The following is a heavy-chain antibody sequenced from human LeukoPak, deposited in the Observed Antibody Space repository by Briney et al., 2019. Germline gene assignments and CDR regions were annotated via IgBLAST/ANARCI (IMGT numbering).Heavy chain of an antibody. D-gene: IGHD3-22*01. CDR3: ARSYYYDSRDAFDI. Sequence: GGSLRLSCAASGFTFSSYWMHWVRQAPGKGLVWVSRINSDGSSTSYADSVKGRFTISRDNAKNTLYLQMNSLRAEDTAVYYCARSYYYDSRDAFDIWGQGTMVTVSS. V-gene: IGHV3-74*01. J-gene: IGHJ3*02. CDR2: INSDGSST. CDR1: GFTFSSYW.